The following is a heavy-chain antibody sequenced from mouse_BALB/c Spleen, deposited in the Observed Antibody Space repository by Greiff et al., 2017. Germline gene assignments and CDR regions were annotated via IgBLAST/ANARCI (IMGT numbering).Heavy chain of an antibody. CDR1: GYSFTSYW. J-gene: IGHJ4*01. D-gene: IGHD2-4*01. V-gene: IGHV1-5*01. CDR3: NPYDYDRGDYAMDY. Sequence: VQLQQSGTVLARPGASVKMSCKASGYSFTSYWMHWVKQRPGQGLEWIGAIYPGNSDTSYNQKFKGKAKLTAVTSASTAYMELSSLTSEDTAVYYCNPYDYDRGDYAMDYWGQGTSVTVSS. CDR2: IYPGNSDT.